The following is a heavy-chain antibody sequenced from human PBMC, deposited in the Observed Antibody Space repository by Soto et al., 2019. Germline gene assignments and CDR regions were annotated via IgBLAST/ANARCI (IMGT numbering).Heavy chain of an antibody. D-gene: IGHD2-8*01. V-gene: IGHV3-23*01. CDR2: ISGSGGST. J-gene: IGHJ4*02. CDR1: GFTFSSYA. CDR3: AKGSLYNGVCFGCDY. Sequence: GGSLRLSCAASGFTFSSYAMSWVRQAPGKGLEWVSAISGSGGSTYYADSVKGRFTISRDNSKNTLYLQMNSLRAEDTAVYYCAKGSLYNGVCFGCDYWGQGTLVTVSS.